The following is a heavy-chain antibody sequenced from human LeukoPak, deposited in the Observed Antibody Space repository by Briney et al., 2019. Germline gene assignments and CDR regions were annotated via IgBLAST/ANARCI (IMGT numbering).Heavy chain of an antibody. D-gene: IGHD1-26*01. V-gene: IGHV3-23*01. CDR3: AKGYSGSYLDY. J-gene: IGHJ4*02. CDR1: GFTFSSYA. Sequence: GGSLRLSCAASGFTFSSYAMSWVRQAPGKGLEWVSGISGNGASTYYADSVKGRFTISRDNSENTLYLQMNSLRAEDTAVYYCAKGYSGSYLDYWGQGTLVTVSS. CDR2: ISGNGAST.